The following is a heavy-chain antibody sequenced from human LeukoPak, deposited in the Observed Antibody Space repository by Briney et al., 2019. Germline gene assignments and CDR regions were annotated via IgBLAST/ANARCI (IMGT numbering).Heavy chain of an antibody. CDR2: TRFDGSNK. CDR1: GFTFSSYS. CDR3: AKSISGYSNSWYCLDY. J-gene: IGHJ4*02. Sequence: GGSLRLSCAASGFTFSSYSMNWVRQAPGKGLEWVAFTRFDGSNKYYADSVKGRFTISRDNSKNTLYLQMNSVTAEDTAVYYCAKSISGYSNSWYCLDYWGQGTLVTVSS. V-gene: IGHV3-30*02. D-gene: IGHD6-13*01.